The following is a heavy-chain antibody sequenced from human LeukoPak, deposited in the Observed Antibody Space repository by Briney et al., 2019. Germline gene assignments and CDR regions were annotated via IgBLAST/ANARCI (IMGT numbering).Heavy chain of an antibody. J-gene: IGHJ5*02. CDR1: GFTFSSYG. CDR3: AKDPSLVVVPAATP. Sequence: PGGSLRLSCAASGFTFSSYGMHGVRQARGKGVEWGAVISYDGSNKYYADSVKGRFTISRDNSKNTLYLQMKSLRAEDTAVYYCAKDPSLVVVPAATPWGQGTLVTVSS. V-gene: IGHV3-30*18. CDR2: ISYDGSNK. D-gene: IGHD2-2*01.